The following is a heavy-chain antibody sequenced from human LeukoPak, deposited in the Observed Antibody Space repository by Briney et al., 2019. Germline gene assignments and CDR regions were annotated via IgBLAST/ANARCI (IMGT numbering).Heavy chain of an antibody. CDR2: IYYSGST. Sequence: SETLSLTCTASGGSISSSSYYWGWIRQPPGKGLEWIGSIYYSGSTYYNPSLKSRVTISVDTSKNQFSLKLSSVTAADTAVYYCARHKRSPLYYDILTGYIDYWGQGTLVTVSS. CDR1: GGSISSSSYY. CDR3: ARHKRSPLYYDILTGYIDY. V-gene: IGHV4-39*01. J-gene: IGHJ4*02. D-gene: IGHD3-9*01.